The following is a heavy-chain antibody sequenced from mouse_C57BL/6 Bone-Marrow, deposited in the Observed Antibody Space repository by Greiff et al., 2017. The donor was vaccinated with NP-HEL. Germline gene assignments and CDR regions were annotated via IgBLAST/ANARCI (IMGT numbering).Heavy chain of an antibody. J-gene: IGHJ2*01. V-gene: IGHV1-63*01. CDR1: GYTFTNYW. CDR3: ARWMGGRDYFDY. CDR2: IYPGGGYT. Sequence: VQLVESGAELVRPGTSVKMSCKASGYTFTNYWIGWAKQRPGHGLEWIGDIYPGGGYTNYNKKFKGKATLTADKSSSTAYMQFSSLTSEDSAIYYCARWMGGRDYFDYWGQGTTLTVSS. D-gene: IGHD2-3*01.